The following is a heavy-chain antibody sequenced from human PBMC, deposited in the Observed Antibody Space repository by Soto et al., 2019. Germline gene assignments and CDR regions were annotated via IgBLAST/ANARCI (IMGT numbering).Heavy chain of an antibody. D-gene: IGHD3-10*01. CDR1: GDSITSNHHY. CDR2: IYHSGST. CDR3: ARVISPMAPSDY. J-gene: IGHJ4*02. V-gene: IGHV4-39*07. Sequence: PSETLSLTCTVSGDSITSNHHYWGWIRQPPGKGLEWIGEIYHSGSTYYNPSLKSRVTISVDKSKTQFSLRLSSVTAADTAVYYCARVISPMAPSDYWGQGTLVTVSS.